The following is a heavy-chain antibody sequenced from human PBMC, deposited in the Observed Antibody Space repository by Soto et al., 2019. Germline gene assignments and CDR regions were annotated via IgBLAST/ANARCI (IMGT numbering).Heavy chain of an antibody. D-gene: IGHD5-12*01. CDR3: AAGGGLPRYY. V-gene: IGHV4-30-2*01. CDR1: GGSISSGGYS. J-gene: IGHJ4*02. CDR2: IYHSGST. Sequence: QLQLQESGSGLVKPSQTLSLTCAVSGGSISSGGYSWSWIRQPPGKGLEWIGYIYHSGSTYYNPSLESRVTIPVDRYKNKFPLKLISVPAADTAVYYCAAGGGLPRYYWGQGTLVTVSS.